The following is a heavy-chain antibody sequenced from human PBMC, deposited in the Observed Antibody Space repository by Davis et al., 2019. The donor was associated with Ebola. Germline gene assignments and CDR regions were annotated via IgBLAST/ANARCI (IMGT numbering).Heavy chain of an antibody. J-gene: IGHJ3*02. CDR2: INPNSGGT. Sequence: ASVQVSCKASGYTFPGYYMHWVRQAPAQGLEWMGWINPNSGGTNYAQKFQGRVTMTRDTSISTAYMELSRLRSDDTAVYYCARALHYDFWSGYYSAFDIWGQGTMVTVSS. CDR3: ARALHYDFWSGYYSAFDI. CDR1: GYTFPGYY. D-gene: IGHD3-3*01. V-gene: IGHV1-2*02.